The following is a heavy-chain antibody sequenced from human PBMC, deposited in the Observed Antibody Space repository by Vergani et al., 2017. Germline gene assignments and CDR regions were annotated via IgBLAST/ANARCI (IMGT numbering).Heavy chain of an antibody. D-gene: IGHD5-24*01. J-gene: IGHJ4*02. CDR2: IYYSGST. V-gene: IGHV4-39*07. CDR1: GGSISSSSYY. Sequence: QVQLQESGPGLVKPSETLSLTCTVSGGSISSSSYYWGWIRQPPGKGLEWIGSIYYSGSTYYNPSLKSRVTISVDTSKNQFSLKLSSVTAADTAVYYCARESGYNAYYFDYWGQGTLVTVSS. CDR3: ARESGYNAYYFDY.